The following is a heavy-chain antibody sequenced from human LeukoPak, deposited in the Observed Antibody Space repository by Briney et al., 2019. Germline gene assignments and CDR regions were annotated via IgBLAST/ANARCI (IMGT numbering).Heavy chain of an antibody. V-gene: IGHV3-30-3*01. D-gene: IGHD5-18*01. CDR1: GFTLSIFA. Sequence: GRSLRLSCAASGFTLSIFAMHWVRQAPGKGLGWVAVISYDGSNKYYADSVKGRFTISRDNSKNTLYVQMNSLRGEGTAVYYCASERSGYTDGYRHYYYGMDVWGQGTTVTVSS. CDR2: ISYDGSNK. CDR3: ASERSGYTDGYRHYYYGMDV. J-gene: IGHJ6*02.